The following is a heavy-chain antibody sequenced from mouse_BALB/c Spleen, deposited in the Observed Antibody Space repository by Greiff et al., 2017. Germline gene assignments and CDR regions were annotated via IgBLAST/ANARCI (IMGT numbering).Heavy chain of an antibody. V-gene: IGHV5-17*02. D-gene: IGHD1-1*01. CDR2: ISSGSSTI. J-gene: IGHJ4*01. CDR1: GFTFSSFG. Sequence: EVMLVESGGGLVQPGGSRKLSCAASGFTFSSFGMHWVRQAPEKGLEWVAYISSGSSTIYYADTVKGRFTISRDNPKNTLFLQMTSLRSEDTAMYYCAREGYYYGSIMDYWGQGTSVTVSS. CDR3: AREGYYYGSIMDY.